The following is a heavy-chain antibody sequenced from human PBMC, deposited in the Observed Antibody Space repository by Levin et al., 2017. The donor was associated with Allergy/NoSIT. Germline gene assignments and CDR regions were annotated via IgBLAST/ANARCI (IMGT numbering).Heavy chain of an antibody. Sequence: RGESLKISCAASGFTFDDYGMSWVRQAPGKGLEWVSGINWNGGSTGYADSVKGRFTISRDNAKNSLYLQMNSLRAEDTALYYCARVRYSSGWFFDYWGQGTLVTVSS. CDR1: GFTFDDYG. CDR2: INWNGGST. D-gene: IGHD6-19*01. V-gene: IGHV3-20*04. CDR3: ARVRYSSGWFFDY. J-gene: IGHJ4*02.